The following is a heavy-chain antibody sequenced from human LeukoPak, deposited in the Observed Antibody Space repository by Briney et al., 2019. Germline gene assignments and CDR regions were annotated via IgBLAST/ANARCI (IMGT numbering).Heavy chain of an antibody. CDR2: IYYSGST. CDR1: GGSISSYY. D-gene: IGHD2-15*01. V-gene: IGHV4-59*01. Sequence: SETLPLTCTVSGGSISSYYWSWIRQPPGKGLEWIGYIYYSGSTNYNPSLKSRVTISVDTSKNQFSLKLSSVTAADTAVYYCARDGRRGYCSGGSCYPPSYFDYWGQGTLVTVSS. J-gene: IGHJ4*02. CDR3: ARDGRRGYCSGGSCYPPSYFDY.